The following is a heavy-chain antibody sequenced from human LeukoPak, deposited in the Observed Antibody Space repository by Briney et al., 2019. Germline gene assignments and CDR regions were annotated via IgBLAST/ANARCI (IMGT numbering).Heavy chain of an antibody. J-gene: IGHJ4*02. D-gene: IGHD1-26*01. CDR3: ARDPGVGATLDYLDY. V-gene: IGHV3-7*03. CDR1: GFTFSSYW. CDR2: IKQDGSEK. Sequence: GGSLRLSCAASGFTFSSYWMSWVRQAPGKGLEWVANIKQDGSEKYYVDSVKGRFTISRDNAENSLYLQMNSLRAEDTAVYYCARDPGVGATLDYLDYWGQGTLVTVSS.